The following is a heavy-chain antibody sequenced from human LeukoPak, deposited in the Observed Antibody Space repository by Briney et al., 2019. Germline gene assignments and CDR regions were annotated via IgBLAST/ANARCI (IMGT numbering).Heavy chain of an antibody. CDR2: LAHDGSRT. V-gene: IGHV3-30*04. D-gene: IGHD6-19*01. CDR1: GFTLGVSA. Sequence: GGSLRLSCVVSGFTLGVSAVHWVRQAPGKGLEWLAALAHDGSRTLYSESVKGRFTITRDNSKNTLYLQMDTLGPEDTAIYYCARDQGEAHSSGWTPFDYWGQGTLVTVSS. J-gene: IGHJ4*02. CDR3: ARDQGEAHSSGWTPFDY.